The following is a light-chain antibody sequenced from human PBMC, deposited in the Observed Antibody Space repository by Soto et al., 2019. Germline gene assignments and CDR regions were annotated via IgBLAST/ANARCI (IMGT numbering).Light chain of an antibody. CDR1: SSNIGAGYD. Sequence: QAVVTQPPSVSGAPGQRVTISCTGSSSNIGAGYDVHWYQQLPGTAPKLLIFANTNRPSGVPVRFSGSRSVTSASLAITGLQADDKADYYCQSYDSSLSGFVFGIGTKLTVL. J-gene: IGLJ1*01. CDR2: ANT. V-gene: IGLV1-40*01. CDR3: QSYDSSLSGFV.